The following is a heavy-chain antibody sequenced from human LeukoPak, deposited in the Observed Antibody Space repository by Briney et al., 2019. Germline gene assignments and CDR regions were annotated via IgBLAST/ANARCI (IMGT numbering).Heavy chain of an antibody. CDR2: ITSNGGTT. CDR3: VRYYYDSNGYQRYFDY. D-gene: IGHD3-22*01. V-gene: IGHV3-64D*09. Sequence: GQSLTLSCPPAGFTFSSNVMHWVRQAPGKGLEYVSAITSNGGTTYYADSVKGRFTTSRDNSENTLYLQMSCLRAEDAAVFYCVRYYYDSNGYQRYFDYWGQGTLVTVSS. CDR1: GFTFSSNV. J-gene: IGHJ4*02.